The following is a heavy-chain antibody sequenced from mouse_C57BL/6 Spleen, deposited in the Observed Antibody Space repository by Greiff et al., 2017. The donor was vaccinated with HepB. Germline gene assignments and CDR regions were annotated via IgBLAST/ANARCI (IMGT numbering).Heavy chain of an antibody. CDR1: GYAFSSSW. CDR3: ARSGYSSGYVGFAY. D-gene: IGHD3-2*02. V-gene: IGHV1-82*01. Sequence: VQLQESGPELVKPGASVKISCKASGYAFSSSWMNWVKQRPGKGLEWIGRIYPGDGDTNYNGKFKGKATLTADKSSSTAYMQLSSLTSEDSAVYCCARSGYSSGYVGFAYWGQGTLVTVSA. CDR2: IYPGDGDT. J-gene: IGHJ3*01.